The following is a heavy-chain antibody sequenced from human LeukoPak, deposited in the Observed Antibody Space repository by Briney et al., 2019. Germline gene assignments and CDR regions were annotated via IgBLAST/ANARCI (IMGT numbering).Heavy chain of an antibody. Sequence: ASVKVSCKASGYTFTGYYMHLVRQAPGQGLEWMGRINPNSGGTNYAQKFQGRVTMTRDTSISTAYMELSRLRSDDTAVYYCARASIREYSLIPDYFDYWGQGTLVTVSS. CDR1: GYTFTGYY. D-gene: IGHD2/OR15-2a*01. CDR3: ARASIREYSLIPDYFDY. CDR2: INPNSGGT. J-gene: IGHJ4*02. V-gene: IGHV1-2*06.